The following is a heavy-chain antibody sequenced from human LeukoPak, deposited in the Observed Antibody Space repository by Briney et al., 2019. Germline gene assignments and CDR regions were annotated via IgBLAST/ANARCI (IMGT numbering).Heavy chain of an antibody. CDR1: GFSFNGYA. D-gene: IGHD6-13*01. Sequence: GGSLRLSCEGSGFSFNGYAMSWVRQAPGKGLEWVSAISGSGGSTYYADSVKGRFTISRDNSKNTLYLQMNSLRAEDTAVYYCAKLKTAGSWGQGTLVTVSS. V-gene: IGHV3-23*01. CDR2: ISGSGGST. CDR3: AKLKTAGS. J-gene: IGHJ4*02.